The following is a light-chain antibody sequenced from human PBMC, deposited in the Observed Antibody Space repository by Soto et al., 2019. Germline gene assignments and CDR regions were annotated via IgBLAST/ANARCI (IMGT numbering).Light chain of an antibody. V-gene: IGKV1-5*01. Sequence: DIQMTQSPSSLSASVGDRVSITCRASQTISGYLNWYQQKPGKAPELLIYAASYLGNGVPSRFSGSGSGTEFTLTISSLQPDDFATYYCQHYNSYSEAFGQGTKVDIK. CDR1: QTISGY. CDR3: QHYNSYSEA. CDR2: AAS. J-gene: IGKJ1*01.